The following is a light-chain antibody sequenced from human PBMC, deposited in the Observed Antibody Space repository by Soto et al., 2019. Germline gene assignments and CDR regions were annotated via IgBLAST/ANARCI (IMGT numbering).Light chain of an antibody. V-gene: IGKV1-27*01. CDR2: AAS. Sequence: DIQMTQSPSSLSASLGDRVTITCRASQGIGVYLAWFQQKPGKVPKLLIYAASALQSGVPSRLGGSGSGTDYTLTIGSLPPEDIETYDCKNYNSAPLTIGGGTGVEIK. CDR3: KNYNSAPLT. J-gene: IGKJ4*01. CDR1: QGIGVY.